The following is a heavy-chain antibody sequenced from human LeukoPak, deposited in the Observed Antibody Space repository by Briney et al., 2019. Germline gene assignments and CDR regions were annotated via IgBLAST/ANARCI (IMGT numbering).Heavy chain of an antibody. CDR2: VDPEDGET. CDR1: GYTFTDYY. CDR3: AGGDYFGGNY. D-gene: IGHD4-17*01. J-gene: IGHJ4*02. V-gene: IGHV1-69-2*01. Sequence: ASVKLSCKVSGYTFTDYYMHWVQQAPGKGLEWMGPVDPEDGETIYAEKFQGRVTITADTSTDTAYMELSSLRSEDTAVYYCAGGDYFGGNYWGQGTLVTVSS.